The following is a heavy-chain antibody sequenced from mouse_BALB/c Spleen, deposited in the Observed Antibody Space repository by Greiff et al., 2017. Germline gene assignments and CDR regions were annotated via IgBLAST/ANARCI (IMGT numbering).Heavy chain of an antibody. D-gene: IGHD2-1*01. J-gene: IGHJ4*01. V-gene: IGHV1S81*02. CDR3: ARSGYGNYVGAMDY. Sequence: QVQLKQPGAELVKPGASVKLSCKASGYTFTSYWMHWVKQRPGQGLEWIGEINPSNGRTNYNEKFKSKATLTVDKSSSTAYMQLSSLTSEDSAVYYCARSGYGNYVGAMDYWGQGTSVTVSS. CDR2: INPSNGRT. CDR1: GYTFTSYW.